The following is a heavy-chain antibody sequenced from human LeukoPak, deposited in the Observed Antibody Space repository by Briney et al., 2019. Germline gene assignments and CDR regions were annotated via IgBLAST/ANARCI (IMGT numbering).Heavy chain of an antibody. CDR3: AREGDGYNSAVY. CDR2: VYNNGSRT. J-gene: IGHJ4*02. D-gene: IGHD5-24*01. V-gene: IGHV3-53*01. CDR1: GFTVTSTY. Sequence: GGSLRLSCAASGFTVTSTYMSWVRQTPGTGLEWVSLVYNNGSRTYYADSVRGRFTISSDTSEGTVYLQMDGLRPEDTAVYYCAREGDGYNSAVYWGQGTLVTVSS.